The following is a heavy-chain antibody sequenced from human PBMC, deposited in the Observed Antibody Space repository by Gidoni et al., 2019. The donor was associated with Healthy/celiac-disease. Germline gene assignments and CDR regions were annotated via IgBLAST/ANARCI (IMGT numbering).Heavy chain of an antibody. CDR1: GGSISSGGYS. V-gene: IGHV4-30-2*01. Sequence: QLQLQESGSGLVKPSQTLSLTCAVSGGSISSGGYSWSWIRQPPGKGLEWIGYIYHSGSTYYNPSLKSRVTISVDRSKNQFSLKLSSVTAADTAVYYCARDLMGSSGYPGWWGQGTLVTVSS. CDR2: IYHSGST. J-gene: IGHJ4*02. D-gene: IGHD3-22*01. CDR3: ARDLMGSSGYPGW.